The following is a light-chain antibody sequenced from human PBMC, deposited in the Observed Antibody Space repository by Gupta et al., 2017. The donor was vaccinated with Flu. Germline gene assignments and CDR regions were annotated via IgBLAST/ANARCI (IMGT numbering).Light chain of an antibody. CDR1: SSDVGGYDY. Sequence: ISYTGTSSDVGGYDYVSWYQQHPGKGPKRMIYDVTKRPSGVPDRFSGAKSGNTACQTVAGLQAEDDADYYCCSYAGSYAGNYYLFGGVTKLTVL. V-gene: IGLV2-11*01. CDR2: DVT. CDR3: CSYAGSYAGNYYL. J-gene: IGLJ2*01.